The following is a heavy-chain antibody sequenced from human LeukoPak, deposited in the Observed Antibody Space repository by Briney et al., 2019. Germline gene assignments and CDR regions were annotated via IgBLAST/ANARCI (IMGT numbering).Heavy chain of an antibody. D-gene: IGHD3-22*01. CDR3: ARGLIVPHRPLGRKPDAFDI. V-gene: IGHV1-8*01. J-gene: IGHJ3*02. CDR1: GYTFTSYD. Sequence: ASVKVSCKASGYTFTSYDINWVRQATGQGLEWMGWMNPNSGNTGYAQKFQGRVTMTRNTSISTAYMELSGLRSEDTAVYYCARGLIVPHRPLGRKPDAFDIWGQGTMVTVSS. CDR2: MNPNSGNT.